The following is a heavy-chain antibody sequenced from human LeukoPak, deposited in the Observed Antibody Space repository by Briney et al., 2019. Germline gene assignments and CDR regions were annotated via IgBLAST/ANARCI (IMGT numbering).Heavy chain of an antibody. J-gene: IGHJ4*02. CDR2: VNRDGSST. CDR3: ARDRSISAAGDTY. V-gene: IGHV3-74*01. Sequence: GGSLRLSCAASGFTFSDYWMHWVRQAPGKGLVWVSRVNRDGSSTSYADSVKGRFTISRDNAKNTLSLQMNSLRAEDTAVYYCARDRSISAAGDTYWGQGTPVTVSS. D-gene: IGHD6-13*01. CDR1: GFTFSDYW.